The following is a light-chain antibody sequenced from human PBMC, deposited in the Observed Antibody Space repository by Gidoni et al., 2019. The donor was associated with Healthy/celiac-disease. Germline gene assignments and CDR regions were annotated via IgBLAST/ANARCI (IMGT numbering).Light chain of an antibody. CDR1: QSLLHSNGYNY. CDR2: LGS. V-gene: IGKV2-28*01. CDR3: MQALQTPDT. Sequence: DIVMTQSPLSLPVTPGEPASISCRSSQSLLHSNGYNYLDWYLQKPGQSRQLLIYLGSNRDSGVPDRFSGSGSGTDCTLKISRVEAEDVGVYYCMQALQTPDTFGQGTKLEIK. J-gene: IGKJ2*01.